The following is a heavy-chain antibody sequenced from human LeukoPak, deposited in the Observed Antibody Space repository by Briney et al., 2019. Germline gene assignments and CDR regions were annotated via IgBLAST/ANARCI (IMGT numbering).Heavy chain of an antibody. J-gene: IGHJ6*02. CDR2: IKQDGSEK. CDR1: GFTFSSYW. Sequence: GGSLRLSCAASGFTFSSYWMSWVRQAPGKGLEWVANIKQDGSEKYYMDSVKGRFTISRDNAKNSLYLQMNSLRAEDTAVYYCARDYFYCSGGSCYSRYYYYYYGMDVWGQGTTVTVSS. CDR3: ARDYFYCSGGSCYSRYYYYYYGMDV. V-gene: IGHV3-7*01. D-gene: IGHD2-15*01.